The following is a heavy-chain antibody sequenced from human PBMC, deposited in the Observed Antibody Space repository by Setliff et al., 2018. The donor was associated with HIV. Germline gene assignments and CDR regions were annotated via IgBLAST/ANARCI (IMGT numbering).Heavy chain of an antibody. Sequence: GGSLRLSCAASGFTFSSYSMNWVRQAPGKGLEWVSYISSSSSTIYYADSVKGRFTISSDNAKNSLYLQMNSLRAEDTAVYYCARDNGKCYYGSAPLKVWGQGTMVTVSS. CDR3: ARDNGKCYYGSAPLKV. CDR2: ISSSSSTI. J-gene: IGHJ3*01. CDR1: GFTFSSYS. D-gene: IGHD3-10*01. V-gene: IGHV3-48*01.